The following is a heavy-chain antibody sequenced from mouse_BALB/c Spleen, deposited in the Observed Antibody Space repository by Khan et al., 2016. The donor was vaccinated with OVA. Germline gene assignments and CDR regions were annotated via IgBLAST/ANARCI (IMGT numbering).Heavy chain of an antibody. J-gene: IGHJ3*01. Sequence: QVQLKQSGAELARPGASVKMSCKASGYTFTSYTMHWVKQRPGQGLEWIGYINPSNDYTNYNQKFKDKATLTADKSSSTAYMQLSSLTSEDSAVYYCTREGPYDGNYGAWFAYWGQGTLVTVSA. D-gene: IGHD2-10*01. CDR3: TREGPYDGNYGAWFAY. CDR2: INPSNDYT. CDR1: GYTFTSYT. V-gene: IGHV1-4*01.